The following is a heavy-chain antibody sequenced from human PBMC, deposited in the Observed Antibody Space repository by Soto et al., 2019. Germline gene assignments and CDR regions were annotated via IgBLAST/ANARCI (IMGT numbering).Heavy chain of an antibody. CDR1: GGARNSGSFF. D-gene: IGHD6-19*01. CDR3: VRREAVAGSQFDF. J-gene: IGHJ4*02. CDR2: IYFTGTS. V-gene: IGHV4-39*02. Sequence: GTLSLTCTVSGGARNSGSFFWGWIRQPPGKGLEWIGHIYFTGTSSYSPSLKSRVTMFVDTSKNNFSLRLTSVTAADTAVYYCVRREAVAGSQFDFWGQGTLVTSPQ.